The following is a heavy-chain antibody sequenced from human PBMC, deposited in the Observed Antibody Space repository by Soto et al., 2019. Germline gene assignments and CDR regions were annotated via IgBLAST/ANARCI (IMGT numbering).Heavy chain of an antibody. CDR3: ASGIFGVVINYYYYYMDV. V-gene: IGHV4-34*01. D-gene: IGHD3-3*01. CDR1: GGSFNDYY. J-gene: IGHJ6*03. CDR2: INHSGST. Sequence: SQTLSLTCAVYGGSFNDYYWSWIRQPPGKGLEWIGEINHSGSTNYNPSLKSRVTISVDTSKNQFSLKVSSVTAADTAVYYCASGIFGVVINYYYYYMDVWGKGTTVTVSS.